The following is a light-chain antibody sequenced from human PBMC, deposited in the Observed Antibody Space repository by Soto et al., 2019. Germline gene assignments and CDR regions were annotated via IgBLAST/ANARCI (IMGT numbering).Light chain of an antibody. J-gene: IGKJ1*01. CDR1: QDVGRY. Sequence: AIRMTQSPSSLSASAGDRVAIACRASQDVGRYLAWYQQKPGQAPKLLLYGASTLQSGVPSRFSGGGSGTDFTLTISCLQYEDFATYYCQHYKNYPWTFGQGTKVEIK. CDR3: QHYKNYPWT. V-gene: IGKV1-8*01. CDR2: GAS.